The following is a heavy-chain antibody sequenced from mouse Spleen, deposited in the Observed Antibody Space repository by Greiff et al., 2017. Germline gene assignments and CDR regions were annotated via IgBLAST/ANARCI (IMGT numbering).Heavy chain of an antibody. J-gene: IGHJ1*01. D-gene: IGHD2-4*01. Sequence: EVQLQQSGPSLVKPSQTLSLTCSVTGDSITSGYWNWIRKFPGNKLEYMGYISYSGSTYYNPSLKSRISITRDTSKNQYYLQLNSVTTEDTATYYCARIDYDGYWYFDVWGAGTTVTVSS. CDR2: ISYSGST. CDR3: ARIDYDGYWYFDV. V-gene: IGHV3-8*02. CDR1: GDSITSGY.